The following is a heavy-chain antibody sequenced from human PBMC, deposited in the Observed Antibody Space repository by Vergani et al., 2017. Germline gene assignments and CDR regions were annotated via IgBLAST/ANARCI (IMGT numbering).Heavy chain of an antibody. CDR3: VRDVRVSRT. CDR2: ISDNGGTT. CDR1: GFTFRNYA. Sequence: EVQLLESGGGLAQPGGSLRLSCAASGFTFRNYAMTWVRQAPGKGLEWVSIISDNGGTTYYADSVKGRFTISRDNAKNSLFLEMNSLRAEDTAVYYCVRDVRVSRTWGQGTLVAVSS. V-gene: IGHV3-23*01. J-gene: IGHJ3*01.